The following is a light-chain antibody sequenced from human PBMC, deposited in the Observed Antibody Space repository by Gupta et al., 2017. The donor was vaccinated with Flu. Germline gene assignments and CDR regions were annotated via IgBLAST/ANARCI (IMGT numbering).Light chain of an antibody. Sequence: SSELTQDPAVSVALGQTVRITCQGDSLRNSYASWYQQKPAQAPVLVIYAKNIRTGGMQDGCACARARNTDSSIKNGAQEEEEADYCGNDRDSTDNHQSVFGGGTKLTVL. CDR1: SLRNSY. CDR3: NDRDSTDNHQSV. V-gene: IGLV3-19*01. J-gene: IGLJ2*01. CDR2: AKN.